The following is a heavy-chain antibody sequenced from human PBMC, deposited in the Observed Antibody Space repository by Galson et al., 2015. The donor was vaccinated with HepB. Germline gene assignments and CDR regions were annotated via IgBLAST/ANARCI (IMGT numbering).Heavy chain of an antibody. V-gene: IGHV3-30*04. CDR3: ARAPPSLNTVYYYYFYAMDV. J-gene: IGHJ6*02. D-gene: IGHD2-2*02. CDR1: GFTFTSYS. Sequence: SLRLSCAASGFTFTSYSMDWVRQAPSKGLEWVAVISYDGNNKYYADSVRGRFTISRDNSKNTLYLQMDSLRAEDTAVYYRARAPPSLNTVYYYYFYAMDVWGQGTTVTVSS. CDR2: ISYDGNNK.